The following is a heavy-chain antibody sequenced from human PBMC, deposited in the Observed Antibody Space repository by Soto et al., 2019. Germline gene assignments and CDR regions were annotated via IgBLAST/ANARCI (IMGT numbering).Heavy chain of an antibody. CDR2: IYHSGST. CDR3: ASVRGGYYYAMDV. V-gene: IGHV4-4*02. D-gene: IGHD3-10*02. CDR1: GCSISSSNW. J-gene: IGHJ6*02. Sequence: PSETLSLTCAVSGCSISSSNWWSWVRQPPGKGLEWIGEIYHSGSTNYNPSLKSRVTISVDKSKNQFSLKLSSVTAADTAVYYCASVRGGYYYAMDVWGQGTTVTVPS.